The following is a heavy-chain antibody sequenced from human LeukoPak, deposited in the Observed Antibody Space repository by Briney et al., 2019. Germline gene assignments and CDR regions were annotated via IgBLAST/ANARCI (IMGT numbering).Heavy chain of an antibody. V-gene: IGHV1-69*13. CDR3: ARDRVVGLGIDNAFDI. J-gene: IGHJ3*02. CDR2: IIPVFGTA. D-gene: IGHD2-15*01. Sequence: SVKVSCKASGGTFSSYAISWVRQAPGQGLEWMGGIIPVFGTANYAQKFQGRVTITADESTSTAYMELSSLRSEDTAEYYCARDRVVGLGIDNAFDIWGHGTMVTVSS. CDR1: GGTFSSYA.